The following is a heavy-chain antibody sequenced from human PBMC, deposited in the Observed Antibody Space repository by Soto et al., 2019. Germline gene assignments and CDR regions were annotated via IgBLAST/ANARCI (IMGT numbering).Heavy chain of an antibody. J-gene: IGHJ5*02. Sequence: SETLSLTCAVYGGSFSGYYWSWIRQPPGKGLEWIGEINHSGSTNYNPSLKSRVTISVDTSKNQFSLKLSSVTAADTAVYYCARDVVDSYAIGGWFDPWGQGTLVTVSS. CDR3: ARDVVDSYAIGGWFDP. V-gene: IGHV4-34*01. CDR2: INHSGST. D-gene: IGHD5-18*01. CDR1: GGSFSGYY.